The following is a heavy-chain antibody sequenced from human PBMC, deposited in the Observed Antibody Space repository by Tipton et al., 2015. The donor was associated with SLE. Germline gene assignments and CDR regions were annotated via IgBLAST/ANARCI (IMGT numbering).Heavy chain of an antibody. J-gene: IGHJ3*02. D-gene: IGHD1-26*01. CDR2: IIPIFGTT. CDR1: GGTFSTYA. V-gene: IGHV1-69*06. CDR3: ASPVGGEIDGFDI. Sequence: QLVQSGVEVKNPGSSVKVSCTASGGTFSTYAISWVRQAPGQGLEWMGGIIPIFGTTSYAQKFQGRVTMTRDTSTSTVYMDLSSLRSEDTAVYYCASPVGGEIDGFDIWGQGTMVTVSS.